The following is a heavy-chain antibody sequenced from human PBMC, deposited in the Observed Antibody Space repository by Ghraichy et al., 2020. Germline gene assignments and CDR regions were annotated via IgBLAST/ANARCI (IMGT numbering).Heavy chain of an antibody. CDR3: AREGRGGIAARVVFDY. D-gene: IGHD6-6*01. J-gene: IGHJ4*02. Sequence: SQTLSLTCAISGDSVSSNSAAWNWIRQSPSRGLEWLGRTYYRSKWYNDYAVSVKSRITINPDTSKNQFSLKLNSVTPEDTAVYYCAREGRGGIAARVVFDYWGQGTLVTVSS. CDR2: TYYRSKWYN. CDR1: GDSVSSNSAA. V-gene: IGHV6-1*01.